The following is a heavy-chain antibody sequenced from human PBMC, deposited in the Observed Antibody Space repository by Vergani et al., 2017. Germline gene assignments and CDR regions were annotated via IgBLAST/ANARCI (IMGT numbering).Heavy chain of an antibody. CDR2: IIPIFGTA. Sequence: QVQLVQSGAEVKKPGSSVKVSCKASGGTFSSYAISWVRQAPGQGLEWMGGIIPIFGTANYAQKFQGRVTITADESTSTAYMELSSLRSEDTAVYYCARGLIGYCSSTSGYAAAFDIWGQGTMVTVSS. J-gene: IGHJ3*02. V-gene: IGHV1-69*01. CDR3: ARGLIGYCSSTSGYAAAFDI. D-gene: IGHD2-2*01. CDR1: GGTFSSYA.